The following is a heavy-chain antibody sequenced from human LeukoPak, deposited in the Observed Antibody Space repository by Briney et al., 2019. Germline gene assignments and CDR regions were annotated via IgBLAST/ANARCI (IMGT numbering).Heavy chain of an antibody. D-gene: IGHD3-16*01. J-gene: IGHJ5*02. CDR1: GFTFSSYW. CDR2: IKQDGSEK. CDR3: ARDWGFGR. Sequence: GGSLRLSCAAPGFTFSSYWMTWVRQAPGKGLEWVANIKQDGSEKYYVDSVKGRFTISRDNAKNSLYLQMNSLRAEDTAVYYCARDWGFGRWGQGTLVTVSS. V-gene: IGHV3-7*01.